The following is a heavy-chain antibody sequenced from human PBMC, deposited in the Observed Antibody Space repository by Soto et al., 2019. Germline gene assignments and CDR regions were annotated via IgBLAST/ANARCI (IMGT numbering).Heavy chain of an antibody. D-gene: IGHD6-13*01. Sequence: PSDALSITFTVSGCSIISGGYYWSWIRQHPGKGLEWIGYIYYSGSTYYNPSLKSRVTISVDTSKNQCSLKLSSVTAADTAVYYCARVVGAQQRYYYYYGMDVWGQGTTVTVSS. CDR1: GCSIISGGYY. V-gene: IGHV4-31*03. J-gene: IGHJ6*02. CDR3: ARVVGAQQRYYYYYGMDV. CDR2: IYYSGST.